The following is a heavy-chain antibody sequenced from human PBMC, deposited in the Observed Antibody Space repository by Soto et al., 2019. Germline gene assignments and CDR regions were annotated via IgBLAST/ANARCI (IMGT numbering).Heavy chain of an antibody. J-gene: IGHJ1*01. D-gene: IGHD3-3*01. Sequence: QMPLVQSGPEVKKPGTSVKVSCKASGITFRRTAVQWMRQARGQRLEWIGRIVVGTGSTTYAQIVQERIAITRDMSTNTAYMELSGLRPEDTAIYFCATDDGHYFGSVWGQGTLVTVSS. CDR3: ATDDGHYFGSV. CDR1: GITFRRTA. CDR2: IVVGTGST. V-gene: IGHV1-58*01.